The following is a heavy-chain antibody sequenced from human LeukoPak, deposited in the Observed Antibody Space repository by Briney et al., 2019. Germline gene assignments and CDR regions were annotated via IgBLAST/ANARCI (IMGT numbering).Heavy chain of an antibody. J-gene: IGHJ4*02. CDR2: INSNGSRT. CDR3: ARVITGSTYGQFDY. CDR1: GFTFSDYW. V-gene: IGHV3-74*01. Sequence: GGSLRLSCTASGFTFSDYWMHWVRQAPGKGLVWVSRINSNGSRTNYADCVKGRFTISRDNAKNTVFLQMNSLRAEDAAVYYCARVITGSTYGQFDYWGQGALATVSS. D-gene: IGHD5-18*01.